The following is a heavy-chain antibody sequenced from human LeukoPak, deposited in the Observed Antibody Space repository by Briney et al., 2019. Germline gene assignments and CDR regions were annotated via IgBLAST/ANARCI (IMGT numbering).Heavy chain of an antibody. CDR3: ARSDLYGDYPPGNY. J-gene: IGHJ4*02. Sequence: PSEILSLTCNVSGGSISSFYWNWIRQPPGKGLEWIGYIYYSGRTNYNPSLKSRVSISIDTSKNQFSLKLSSVTAADTAFYYCARSDLYGDYPPGNYWGQGTLVAVSS. D-gene: IGHD4-17*01. CDR2: IYYSGRT. V-gene: IGHV4-59*01. CDR1: GGSISSFY.